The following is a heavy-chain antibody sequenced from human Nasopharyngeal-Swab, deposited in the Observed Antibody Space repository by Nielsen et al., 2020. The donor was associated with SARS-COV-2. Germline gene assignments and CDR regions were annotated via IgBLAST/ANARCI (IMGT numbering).Heavy chain of an antibody. CDR3: AKDAGYSGYDYFDY. CDR2: ISGSGGST. V-gene: IGHV3-23*01. J-gene: IGHJ4*02. CDR1: GFTVSSYA. D-gene: IGHD5-12*01. Sequence: GEALKISCAASGFTVSSYAMNWVRQAPGKGLEWVSAISGSGGSTYYADSVKGRFTISRDNSKNTLYLQMNSLRAEDTAVYYCAKDAGYSGYDYFDYWGQGTLVTVSS.